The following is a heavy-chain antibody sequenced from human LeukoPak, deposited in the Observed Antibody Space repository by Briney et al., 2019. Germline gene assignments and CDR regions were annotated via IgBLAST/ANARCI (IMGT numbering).Heavy chain of an antibody. CDR2: TWYDGSNK. V-gene: IGHV3-33*01. J-gene: IGHJ6*02. D-gene: IGHD1-26*01. CDR3: ARDTLALVGFYYGMDV. Sequence: GGSLRLSCAASGFTFSSYGMHWVRQAPGKGLEWVAVTWYDGSNKYYADSVKGRFTISRDNSKNTLYLQMNSPRAEDTAVYYCARDTLALVGFYYGMDVWGQGTTVTVSS. CDR1: GFTFSSYG.